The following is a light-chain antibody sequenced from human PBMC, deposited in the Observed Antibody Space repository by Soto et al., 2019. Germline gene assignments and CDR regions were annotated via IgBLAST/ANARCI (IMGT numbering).Light chain of an antibody. CDR1: QPITSRY. CDR2: RTF. J-gene: IGKJ5*01. Sequence: VVTQSPGTLSLSPVERATLSCRASQPITSRYLAWYQHQPGQAPRLLIYRTFARAPGIPDRFSGGGSGTDFTLTISRLEREDFAVYYCPQYDTSPPTFGQGTRLEIK. V-gene: IGKV3-20*01. CDR3: PQYDTSPPT.